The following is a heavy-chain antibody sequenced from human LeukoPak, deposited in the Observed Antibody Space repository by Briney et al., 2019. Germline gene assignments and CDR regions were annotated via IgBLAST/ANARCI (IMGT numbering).Heavy chain of an antibody. CDR1: GGSFSSEDYY. CDR2: IFYSGSS. D-gene: IGHD3-22*01. Sequence: TLSPTFSVSGGSFSSEDYYWSWIRQPPGKGLEWIGYIFYSGSSYYNPSLKRRVSMSVDTSKNQFSLKLTSVTAADTAMYYCVRDESSVGATCDIWGDGTMVIVSS. CDR3: VRDESSVGATCDI. V-gene: IGHV4-30-4*01. J-gene: IGHJ3*02.